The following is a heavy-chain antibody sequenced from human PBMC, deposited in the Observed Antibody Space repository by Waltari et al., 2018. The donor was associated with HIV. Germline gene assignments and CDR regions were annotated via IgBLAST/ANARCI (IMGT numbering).Heavy chain of an antibody. CDR3: AYMATWSDGLTTYWAFYFDF. CDR1: GFSLDRKGEG. CDR2: VAWADAK. J-gene: IGHJ4*02. V-gene: IGHV2-5*02. Sequence: QITLKESGPTLVKLTQTLTLTCTVSGFSLDRKGEGVAWIRQPPGQALEWLAFVAWADAKYYRPVLKSRLSLPRDTSKNQVVLRVANSEPADSSTYYCAYMATWSDGLTTYWAFYFDFLGRGTLVTVSS. D-gene: IGHD3-9*01.